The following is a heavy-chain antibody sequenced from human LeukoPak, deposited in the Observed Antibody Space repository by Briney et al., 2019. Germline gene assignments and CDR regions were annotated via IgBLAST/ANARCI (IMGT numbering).Heavy chain of an antibody. Sequence: KPSETLSLTCTVSGGSISSYYWSWIRQAPGKGLEWIGYIHYSGSTNYNPSLKSRVTISLDTSKNQFSLKLSSVTAADTAVYYCARGGVSRAAYMDVWGKGTTVTIS. V-gene: IGHV4-59*01. CDR2: IHYSGST. D-gene: IGHD3-16*01. CDR1: GGSISSYY. CDR3: ARGGVSRAAYMDV. J-gene: IGHJ6*03.